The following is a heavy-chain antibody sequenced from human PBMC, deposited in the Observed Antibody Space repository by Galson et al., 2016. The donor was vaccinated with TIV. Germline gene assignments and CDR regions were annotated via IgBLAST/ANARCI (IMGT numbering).Heavy chain of an antibody. CDR3: AKDFGWRNFDY. J-gene: IGHJ4*02. CDR1: GFRFDSYGSYG. CDR2: ISGSGDGT. Sequence: SLRLSCAASGFRFDSYGSYGMNWVRQAPGKGLEWVSGISGSGDGTNYADSVKGRLTISRDNSKNILYLQMKGLRAEDTAVYYCAKDFGWRNFDYWGQGTLVTVSS. V-gene: IGHV3-23*01. D-gene: IGHD6-19*01.